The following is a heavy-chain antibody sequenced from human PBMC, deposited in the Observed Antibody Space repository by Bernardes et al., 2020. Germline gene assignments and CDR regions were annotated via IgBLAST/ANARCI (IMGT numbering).Heavy chain of an antibody. CDR1: GFTFSSYS. CDR3: ARDYLRFSEGGYYYYGMDV. Sequence: GSLRLSCAASGFTFSSYSMNWVRQAPGKGLEWVSSISSSSSYIYYADSVKGRFTISRDNAKNSLYLQMNSLRAEDTAVYYCARDYLRFSEGGYYYYGMDVWGQGTTVTVSS. V-gene: IGHV3-21*01. J-gene: IGHJ6*02. D-gene: IGHD3-3*01. CDR2: ISSSSSYI.